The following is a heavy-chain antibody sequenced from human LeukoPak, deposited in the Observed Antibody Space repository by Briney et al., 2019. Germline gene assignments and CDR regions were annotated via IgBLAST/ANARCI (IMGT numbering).Heavy chain of an antibody. V-gene: IGHV4-4*02. Sequence: KPSETLSLTCAVSGASISSSNWSSWVRQPPGKGLEWIGEIYHSGSTNYNPSLKSRVTISVDNSKNQFSLKMSSMTAADTAVYYCARAGWYTLDNWGQGTLVTVSS. CDR2: IYHSGST. J-gene: IGHJ4*02. CDR1: GASISSSNW. D-gene: IGHD2-15*01. CDR3: ARAGWYTLDN.